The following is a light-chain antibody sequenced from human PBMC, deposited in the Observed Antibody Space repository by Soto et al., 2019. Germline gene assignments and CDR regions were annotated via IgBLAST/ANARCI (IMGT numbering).Light chain of an antibody. CDR3: AAWDDSLNGVV. Sequence: QSVLTQPPSASGTPGQRVTISCSGTDSNIGTNPVNWYQQLPGTAPKLLIYSNNQRSSGVPDRFSGSKSGTSASLAISGLLSEDEADYYCAAWDDSLNGVVFGGGTQLTVL. CDR1: DSNIGTNP. J-gene: IGLJ2*01. V-gene: IGLV1-44*01. CDR2: SNN.